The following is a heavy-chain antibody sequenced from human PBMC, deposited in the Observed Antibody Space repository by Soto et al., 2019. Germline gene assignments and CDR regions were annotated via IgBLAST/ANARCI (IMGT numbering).Heavy chain of an antibody. CDR1: GYTFTSYD. CDR2: MNPNTGNS. J-gene: IGHJ4*02. D-gene: IGHD1-1*01. V-gene: IGHV1-8*01. Sequence: QVQLVQSGAEVRKPGASVKVSCEASGYTFTSYDIYWVRQATGQGLEWMGWMNPNTGNSGYAQKFQDSVTVTSDTSINTVYVELSSLRSEDTSVYYCARRAETNGWNGFGADKYYFDFWVQGTLVTVSS. CDR3: ARRAETNGWNGFGADKYYFDF.